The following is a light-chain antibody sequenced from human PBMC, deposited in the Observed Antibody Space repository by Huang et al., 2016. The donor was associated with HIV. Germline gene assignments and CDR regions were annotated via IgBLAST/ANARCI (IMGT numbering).Light chain of an antibody. J-gene: IGKJ5*01. CDR1: QSVNSY. V-gene: IGKV3-11*01. CDR2: DAS. CDR3: QQRKYWPPIT. Sequence: ETVLTQSPATLSLSPGERATLSCRASQSVNSYLAWYQQKPGQPPRLLSYDASNRATGIPARFSGSGSGTDFTPTISSLEPEDVAVYYCQQRKYWPPITFGQGTRLEIK.